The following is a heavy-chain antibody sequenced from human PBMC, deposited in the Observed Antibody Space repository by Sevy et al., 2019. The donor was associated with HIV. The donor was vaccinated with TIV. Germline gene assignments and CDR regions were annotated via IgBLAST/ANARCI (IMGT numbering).Heavy chain of an antibody. V-gene: IGHV3-23*01. J-gene: IGHJ6*02. CDR3: AKVLARGVAVAGSAWGMDV. D-gene: IGHD6-19*01. CDR2: ISGSGGTT. Sequence: GGSLRLSCAASGFTFSNYAMNWVRQAPGKGLEWVSSISGSGGTTYYEDSVEGRFTISRDKSKNTLYLQMHSLRAEDTAVYYCAKVLARGVAVAGSAWGMDVWGQGTTVTVSS. CDR1: GFTFSNYA.